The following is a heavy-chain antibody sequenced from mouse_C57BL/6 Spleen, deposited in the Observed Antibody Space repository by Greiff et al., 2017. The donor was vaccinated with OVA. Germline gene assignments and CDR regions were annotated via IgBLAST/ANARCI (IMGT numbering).Heavy chain of an antibody. CDR2: ISYDGSN. Sequence: EVHLVESGPGLVKPSQSLSLTCSVTGYSITSGYYWNWIRQFPGNKLEWMGYISYDGSNNYNPSLKNRISITRDTSKNQFFLKLNSVTTEDTATYYCARAYGDYDGDYAMDYWGQGTSVTVSS. D-gene: IGHD2-4*01. CDR1: GYSITSGYY. J-gene: IGHJ4*01. CDR3: ARAYGDYDGDYAMDY. V-gene: IGHV3-6*01.